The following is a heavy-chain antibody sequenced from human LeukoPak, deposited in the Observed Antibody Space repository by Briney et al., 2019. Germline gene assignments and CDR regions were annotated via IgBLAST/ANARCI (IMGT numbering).Heavy chain of an antibody. Sequence: PGGSLRPSCATSGFTFYTTAMTWVRQAPGQGLEWVSTISSTGDITYYSDSVKGRFTISRDNSKNTLYLQMDSLRAGDTAVYFCAKDAGVKAATIRRDHWGQGILVTVTS. CDR1: GFTFYTTA. D-gene: IGHD5-12*01. V-gene: IGHV3-23*01. CDR3: AKDAGVKAATIRRDH. CDR2: ISSTGDIT. J-gene: IGHJ4*02.